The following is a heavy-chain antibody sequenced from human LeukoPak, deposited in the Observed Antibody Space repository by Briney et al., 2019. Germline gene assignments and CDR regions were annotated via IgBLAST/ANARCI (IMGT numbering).Heavy chain of an antibody. CDR2: IIPIFGTA. D-gene: IGHD3-22*01. J-gene: IGHJ4*02. Sequence: ASVTVSCKASGGTFSSYAISWVRQAPGQGLEWMGGIIPIFGTANYAQKFQGRVTITTDESTSTAYMELSSLRSEDTAVYYCARVNYYDSSGYYHFDYWGQGTLVTVSS. CDR1: GGTFSSYA. V-gene: IGHV1-69*05. CDR3: ARVNYYDSSGYYHFDY.